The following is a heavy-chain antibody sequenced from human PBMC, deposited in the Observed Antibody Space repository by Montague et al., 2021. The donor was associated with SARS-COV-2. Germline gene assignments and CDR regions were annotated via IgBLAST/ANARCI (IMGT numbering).Heavy chain of an antibody. Sequence: SETLSLTCSVSGASISSYDWSWIRQPPGKGLEWIAYRYSGGITGYNPSLKSRGTISVDTSKNQVSLRLKSVTAADTAVYYCAGEGLVGGDYFDLWGQGTLVTVSS. CDR2: RYSGGIT. CDR3: AGEGLVGGDYFDL. D-gene: IGHD3-16*01. V-gene: IGHV4-4*08. J-gene: IGHJ4*02. CDR1: GASISSYD.